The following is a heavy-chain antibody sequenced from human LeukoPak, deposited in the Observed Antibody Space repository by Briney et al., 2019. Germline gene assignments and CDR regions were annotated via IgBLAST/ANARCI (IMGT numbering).Heavy chain of an antibody. CDR2: IRFDDSNK. CDR1: GFTFSGYG. J-gene: IGHJ4*02. CDR3: AKDLTLIRQSQVDY. V-gene: IGHV3-30*02. Sequence: PGGSLRLSCAASGFTFSGYGMHWVRQAPGKGLEWVAFIRFDDSNKYYADSVKGRFTISRDNSKNTLYLQMNSLRAEDTAVYYCAKDLTLIRQSQVDYWGQGTLVTVSS. D-gene: IGHD2/OR15-2a*01.